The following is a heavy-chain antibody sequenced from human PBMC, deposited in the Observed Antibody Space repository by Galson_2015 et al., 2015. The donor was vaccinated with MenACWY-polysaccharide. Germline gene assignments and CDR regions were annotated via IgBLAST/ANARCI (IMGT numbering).Heavy chain of an antibody. CDR3: VTARGGYVVTAYFDY. J-gene: IGHJ4*02. D-gene: IGHD2-21*02. V-gene: IGHV3-9*01. Sequence: SLRLSCATSGFNFDDYAVHWVRHVPGKGLEWVSGISWNSGRKEYAESVEGRFVISRDNAKKSLYLQMNSLRIEDTALYYCVTARGGYVVTAYFDYWGQGTLVTVSS. CDR2: ISWNSGRK. CDR1: GFNFDDYA.